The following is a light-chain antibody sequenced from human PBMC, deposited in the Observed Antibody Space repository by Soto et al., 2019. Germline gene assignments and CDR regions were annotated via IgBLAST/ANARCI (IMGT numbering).Light chain of an antibody. CDR3: QQYNSYPWT. CDR1: QSISSW. V-gene: IGKV1-5*03. CDR2: TAS. J-gene: IGKJ1*01. Sequence: EIQMTQSPSTLSASVGDRVTITCRASQSISSWLAWYQQKPGKAPKSLIYTASSLESGVPSRFSGSGSGTEFTLTISSLQPDDFATYYCQQYNSYPWTFGQGTKVEIK.